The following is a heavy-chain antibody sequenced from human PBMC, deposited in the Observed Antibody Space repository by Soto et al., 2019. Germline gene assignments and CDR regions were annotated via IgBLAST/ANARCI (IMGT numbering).Heavy chain of an antibody. CDR1: GYTFSNYA. V-gene: IGHV1-3*04. D-gene: IGHD6-19*01. Sequence: QVQLVQSGAEVKKPGASVKVSCKASGYTFSNYAMKWVRQAPGQRLEWMGWINTGYGNTKYSQKFQGRVTITRDTSASTAYMELRSLRSEDTAVYYCARAGSSGWSYFDYLGQGTLLTVSS. J-gene: IGHJ4*02. CDR2: INTGYGNT. CDR3: ARAGSSGWSYFDY.